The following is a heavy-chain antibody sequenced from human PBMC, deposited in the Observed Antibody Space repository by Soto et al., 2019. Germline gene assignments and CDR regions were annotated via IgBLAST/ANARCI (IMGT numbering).Heavy chain of an antibody. Sequence: GGSLRLSCAASGFTFSSYAMSWVRQAPGKGLEWVSAISGSGGSTYYADSVKGRFTISRDNSKNTLYLQMNSLRAEDTAVYYCARESLAVAGRGYLDYWGQGTLVTVPS. CDR1: GFTFSSYA. V-gene: IGHV3-23*01. J-gene: IGHJ4*02. D-gene: IGHD6-19*01. CDR3: ARESLAVAGRGYLDY. CDR2: ISGSGGST.